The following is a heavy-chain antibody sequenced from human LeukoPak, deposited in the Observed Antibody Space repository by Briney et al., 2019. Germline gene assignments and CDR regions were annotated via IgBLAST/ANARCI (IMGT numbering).Heavy chain of an antibody. CDR2: ITGRGEYT. Sequence: GGSLRLSCEASGFTYSNYAMNWVRQAPGKGLEWVSAITGRGEYTYYADSVRGRFTISRDNAKNSLYLQMNSLRAEDTALYYCAKDMRSSGQGNYYGMDVWGQGTTVTVSS. V-gene: IGHV3-23*01. J-gene: IGHJ6*02. CDR3: AKDMRSSGQGNYYGMDV. CDR1: GFTYSNYA. D-gene: IGHD6-19*01.